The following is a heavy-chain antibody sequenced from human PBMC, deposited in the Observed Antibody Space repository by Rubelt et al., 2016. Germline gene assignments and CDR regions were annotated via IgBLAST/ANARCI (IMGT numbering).Heavy chain of an antibody. D-gene: IGHD5/OR15-5a*01. J-gene: IGHJ4*02. CDR3: AREAYLVYAPDY. V-gene: IGHV3-48*01. Sequence: DSVRGRFTISRDNAKNSLYLQMNSLRAEDTAVYYCAREAYLVYAPDYWGQGTLVTVSS.